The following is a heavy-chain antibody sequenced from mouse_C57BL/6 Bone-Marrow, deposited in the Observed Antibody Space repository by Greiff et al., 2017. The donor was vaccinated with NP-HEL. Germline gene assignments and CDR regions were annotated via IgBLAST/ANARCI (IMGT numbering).Heavy chain of an antibody. CDR1: GFSLTSYG. CDR3: AKNDYDVFYYAMDY. CDR2: LWRGGST. Sequence: QVQLKESGPGLVQPSQSLSITCTVSGFSLTSYGVHWVRQSPGKGLEWLGVLWRGGSTDYNAAFMSRLSITKDNSKSQVFFKMNSLQADDTAIYYCAKNDYDVFYYAMDYWGQGTSVTVSS. D-gene: IGHD2-4*01. V-gene: IGHV2-5*01. J-gene: IGHJ4*01.